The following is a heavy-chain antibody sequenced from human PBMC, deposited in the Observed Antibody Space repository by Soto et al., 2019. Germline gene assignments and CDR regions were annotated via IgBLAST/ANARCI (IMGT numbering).Heavy chain of an antibody. CDR1: GYIFTGYH. CDR2: INPNSGGT. Sequence: SVKVSCKASGYIFTGYHMHWVRQAPGQGLEWVGWINPNSGGTKYAQKFQGRVTMTTDTSTSTAYMELRSLRSDDTAVYYCATQIDTVMVFRDWGQGTLVTVSS. D-gene: IGHD5-18*01. CDR3: ATQIDTVMVFRD. J-gene: IGHJ4*02. V-gene: IGHV1-2*02.